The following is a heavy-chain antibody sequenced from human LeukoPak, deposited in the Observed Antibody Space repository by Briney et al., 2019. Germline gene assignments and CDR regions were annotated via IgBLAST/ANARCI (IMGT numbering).Heavy chain of an antibody. Sequence: SETLSLPRTVSGGSISSSSYYWGWIRQPPGKGLEWIGSIYYSGSTYYNPSLKSRVTISVDTSKNQFSLKLSSVTAADTAVYYCASEGYYSSERPSQFDYWGQGTLVTVSS. CDR2: IYYSGST. CDR1: GGSISSSSYY. V-gene: IGHV4-39*01. CDR3: ASEGYYSSERPSQFDY. J-gene: IGHJ4*02. D-gene: IGHD3-22*01.